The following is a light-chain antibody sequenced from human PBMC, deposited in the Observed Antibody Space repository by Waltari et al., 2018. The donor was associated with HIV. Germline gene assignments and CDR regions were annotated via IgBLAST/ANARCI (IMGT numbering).Light chain of an antibody. CDR3: QQSYDTPYT. Sequence: DIQMTQSPSSLSASVGDRVTITCRASQNIRNYLNWYQLKPGKAPKLLMYAVSTLQSGVPSRFSGSTSGTDFTLTISGLHPEDFSTYYCQQSYDTPYTFGQGTNLEIK. V-gene: IGKV1-39*01. CDR1: QNIRNY. CDR2: AVS. J-gene: IGKJ2*01.